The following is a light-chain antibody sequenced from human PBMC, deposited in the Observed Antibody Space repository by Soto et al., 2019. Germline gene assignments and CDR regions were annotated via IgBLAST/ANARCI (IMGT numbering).Light chain of an antibody. V-gene: IGKV1-5*03. CDR1: QSISSW. CDR2: QAS. J-gene: IGKJ1*01. CDR3: QQDNSYWT. Sequence: DIQMTQSPSTLSASVGDRVTITCRAGQSISSWLAWYQQKPGKAPKLLIYQASTLESGVPLRFSGSGSGTEFTLTISSLQPDDFATYFCQQDNSYWTVGQGTKVEIK.